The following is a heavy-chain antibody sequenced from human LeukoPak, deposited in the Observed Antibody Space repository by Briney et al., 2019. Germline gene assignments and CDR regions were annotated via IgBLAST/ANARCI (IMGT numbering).Heavy chain of an antibody. J-gene: IGHJ4*02. CDR3: ARGYQQWLGWEGYYFDY. CDR1: GYTFTGYY. V-gene: IGHV1-2*02. CDR2: INPNSGGT. Sequence: ASVKVSCKASGYTFTGYYMHWVRQAPGQGLEWMGWINPNSGGTNYAQKFQGRVTMTRDTSISTAYMELSRLRSDDTAVYYCARGYQQWLGWEGYYFDYWGQGTLVTVSS. D-gene: IGHD6-19*01.